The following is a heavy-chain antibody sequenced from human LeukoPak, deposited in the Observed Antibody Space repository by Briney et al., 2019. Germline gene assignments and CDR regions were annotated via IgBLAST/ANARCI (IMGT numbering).Heavy chain of an antibody. V-gene: IGHV4-4*02. Sequence: SGTLSLTCAVSGGSISSSNWWIWLRQPPGKGLEWIGEIYHSGRTYYNPSLKSRVTISVDTSKNQFSLKLSSVTAADTAVYYCARVEIAVAGIGVDYWGQGTLVTVSS. CDR2: IYHSGRT. CDR1: GGSISSSNW. D-gene: IGHD6-19*01. J-gene: IGHJ4*02. CDR3: ARVEIAVAGIGVDY.